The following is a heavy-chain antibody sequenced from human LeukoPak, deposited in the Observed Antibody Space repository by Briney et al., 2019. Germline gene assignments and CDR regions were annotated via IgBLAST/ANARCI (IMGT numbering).Heavy chain of an antibody. J-gene: IGHJ4*02. Sequence: SQTLSLTCAISGDSVSSDSAAWNWIRQSPSRGLEWLGRTYYRSKWYNDYAVSVKSRLTINPDTSKNQSSLQLNSVTPEDTAMYYCARTIGGAGTVGGFYYWGQGTLVTVSS. D-gene: IGHD6-13*01. V-gene: IGHV6-1*01. CDR2: TYYRSKWYN. CDR1: GDSVSSDSAA. CDR3: ARTIGGAGTVGGFYY.